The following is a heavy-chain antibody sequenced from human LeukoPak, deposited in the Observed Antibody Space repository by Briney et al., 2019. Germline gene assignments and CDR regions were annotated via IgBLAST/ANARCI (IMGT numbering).Heavy chain of an antibody. CDR2: IYYSGST. J-gene: IGHJ4*02. D-gene: IGHD4-17*01. CDR3: ARDEALTVTTNLFDY. Sequence: SETLSLTCTVSGGSISSSSYYWGWIRQPPGKGLEWIGSIYYSGSTYYNPSLKSRVTISVDTSKNQFSLKLSSVTAADTAVYYCARDEALTVTTNLFDYWGQGTLVTVSS. CDR1: GGSISSSSYY. V-gene: IGHV4-39*07.